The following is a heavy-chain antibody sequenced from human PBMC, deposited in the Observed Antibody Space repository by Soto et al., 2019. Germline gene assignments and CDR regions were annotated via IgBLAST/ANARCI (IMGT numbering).Heavy chain of an antibody. D-gene: IGHD3-3*01. Sequence: SETLSLTCTVSGGSFSSYYWSWIRQPPGKGLEWIGYIYYSGSTNYNPSLKSRVTISVDTSKNQFSLKLSSVTAADTAVYYCAIVLTIIEVDYYGMDVWGQGTTVTVSS. CDR3: AIVLTIIEVDYYGMDV. V-gene: IGHV4-59*01. CDR2: IYYSGST. CDR1: GGSFSSYY. J-gene: IGHJ6*02.